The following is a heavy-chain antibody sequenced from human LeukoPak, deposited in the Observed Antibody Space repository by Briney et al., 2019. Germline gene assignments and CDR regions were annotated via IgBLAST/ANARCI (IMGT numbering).Heavy chain of an antibody. D-gene: IGHD2-2*01. CDR3: AGYCSSTSCYPTVDY. J-gene: IGHJ4*02. Sequence: GGPLRLSCAASGFTFSSYEMNWVRQAPGKGLEWVSYISSSGSTIYHADSVKGRFTISRDNANNSLYLQMNSLRAEDTAVYYCAGYCSSTSCYPTVDYWGQGTLVTVSS. CDR1: GFTFSSYE. V-gene: IGHV3-48*03. CDR2: ISSSGSTI.